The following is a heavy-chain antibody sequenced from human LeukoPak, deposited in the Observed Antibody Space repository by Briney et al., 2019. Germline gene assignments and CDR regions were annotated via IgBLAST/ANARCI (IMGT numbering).Heavy chain of an antibody. D-gene: IGHD2-21*01. Sequence: SVKVSCKASGGTFSSYAVSWVRQAPGRGLEWMGGIIPIFGTANYAQKFQGRVTITADESTSTAYMELSSLRSEDTAVYYCAVLCRGGDCYGFDYWGQGTLVTVSS. CDR1: GGTFSSYA. J-gene: IGHJ4*02. CDR3: AVLCRGGDCYGFDY. V-gene: IGHV1-69*13. CDR2: IIPIFGTA.